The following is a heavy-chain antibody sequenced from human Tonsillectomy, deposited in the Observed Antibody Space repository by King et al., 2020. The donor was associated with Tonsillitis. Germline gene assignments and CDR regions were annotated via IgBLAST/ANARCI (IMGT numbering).Heavy chain of an antibody. CDR1: EYSFTKYW. J-gene: IGHJ6*02. Sequence: QLVQSGAEVKKPGESLRISCKGSEYSFTKYWINWVRQMPGKGLEWMGRIDTSDSYTNYNPSFQGHVTISVDKSINTAYLQWTSLKASDTAMYYCTRRGALLASISSGAYYGMDVWGQGTTVTVFS. D-gene: IGHD3-3*02. V-gene: IGHV5-10-1*03. CDR3: TRRGALLASISSGAYYGMDV. CDR2: IDTSDSYT.